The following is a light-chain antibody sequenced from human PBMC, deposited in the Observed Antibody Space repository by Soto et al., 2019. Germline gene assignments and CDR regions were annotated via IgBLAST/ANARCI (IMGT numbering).Light chain of an antibody. CDR2: DVS. V-gene: IGLV2-11*01. J-gene: IGLJ1*01. CDR1: SSDVGGYNY. Sequence: QSALTQPRSVSGSPGQSVTISCTGTSSDVGGYNYVSWYPQHPGKAPKVMIYDVSERPSGVPDRFSGSKSGNTASLTISGLQDEDEADYYCCSYAGRPRYVFRTGTKLTVL. CDR3: CSYAGRPRYV.